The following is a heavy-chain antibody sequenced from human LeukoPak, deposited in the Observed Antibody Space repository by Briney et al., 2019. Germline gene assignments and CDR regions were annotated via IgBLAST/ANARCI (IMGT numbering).Heavy chain of an antibody. D-gene: IGHD5-12*01. CDR2: IRWNCGSI. J-gene: IGHJ4*02. CDR3: AKDGGVGQDIVASYYFDY. V-gene: IGHV3-9*01. CDR1: GFTFDDYA. Sequence: GRSLRLSCAASGFTFDDYAMHWVRQAPGKGLEWVSGIRWNCGSIGYADSVKGRFTISRDNAKNSLYLQMNSLRAEDTALYYCAKDGGVGQDIVASYYFDYWGQGTLVTVSS.